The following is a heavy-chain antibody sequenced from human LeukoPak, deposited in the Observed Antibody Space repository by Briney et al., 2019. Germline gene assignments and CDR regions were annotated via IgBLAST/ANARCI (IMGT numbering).Heavy chain of an antibody. CDR1: GFTFSNYD. CDR2: MRTDGSQI. D-gene: IGHD3-3*01. Sequence: GGSLRLSCVASGFTFSNYDMHWVRQDPGKGLEWVASMRTDGSQIYYADSVKGRFTISRDNSKNTLYLQMNSLRVEDTAIYYCAKDIGRRIVGVGYDAFDVWGQGTMVTVSS. V-gene: IGHV3-30*02. J-gene: IGHJ3*01. CDR3: AKDIGRRIVGVGYDAFDV.